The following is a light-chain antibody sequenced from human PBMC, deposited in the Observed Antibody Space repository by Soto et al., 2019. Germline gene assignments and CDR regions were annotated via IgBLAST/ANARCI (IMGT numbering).Light chain of an antibody. V-gene: IGKV3-15*01. CDR1: QSVSNN. J-gene: IGKJ5*01. Sequence: VLTQSPGTLSLSPGERATLSCRASQSVSNNYLAWYQQKPGQAPRILMYDASTRATGISARFSGSGSGTEFTLTISSLQSEDFAVYYCQQYHNWPITFGQGTRLEIK. CDR2: DAS. CDR3: QQYHNWPIT.